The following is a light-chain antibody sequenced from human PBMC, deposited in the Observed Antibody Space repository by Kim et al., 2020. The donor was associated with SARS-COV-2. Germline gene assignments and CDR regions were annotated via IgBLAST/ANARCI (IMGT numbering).Light chain of an antibody. Sequence: DIQMTQSPSSLSASVGDRVTITCRASQSISTYLNWYQQKPGKAPKLLIYAVSNLQSGVPPRFSGSGSGTDFTLTISSLQPEDFATYYCQQSYSTPRTFGQGTKLEI. CDR1: QSISTY. CDR3: QQSYSTPRT. CDR2: AVS. J-gene: IGKJ2*01. V-gene: IGKV1-39*01.